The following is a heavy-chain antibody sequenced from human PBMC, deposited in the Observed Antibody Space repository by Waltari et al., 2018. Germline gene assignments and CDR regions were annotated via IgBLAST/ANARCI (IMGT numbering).Heavy chain of an antibody. Sequence: QVQLQESGPGLVKPSQTLSLTCTVSGGSISSGGYYWSWIRQHPGRGLELIGYICYSGSTYYIPSLKSLVTISVDTSKNQFSLKLSSVTAADTAVYYCAREHGSGQSDYWGQGTLVTVSS. D-gene: IGHD3-3*01. CDR1: GGSISSGGYY. V-gene: IGHV4-31*01. CDR2: ICYSGST. J-gene: IGHJ4*02. CDR3: AREHGSGQSDY.